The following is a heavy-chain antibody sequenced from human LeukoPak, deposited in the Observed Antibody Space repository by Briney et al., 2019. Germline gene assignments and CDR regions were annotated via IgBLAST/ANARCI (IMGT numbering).Heavy chain of an antibody. J-gene: IGHJ5*02. D-gene: IGHD5-12*01. CDR2: INDSGST. V-gene: IGHV4-34*01. Sequence: PSETLSLTCAVYGGSFSGYYWSWIRQPPGKGLEWIGEINDSGSTNYNPSLKSRVTISVDTSKNQFSLKLSSVTAADTAVYYCATMNRGYSGYDFGGWFDPWGQGTLVTVSS. CDR1: GGSFSGYY. CDR3: ATMNRGYSGYDFGGWFDP.